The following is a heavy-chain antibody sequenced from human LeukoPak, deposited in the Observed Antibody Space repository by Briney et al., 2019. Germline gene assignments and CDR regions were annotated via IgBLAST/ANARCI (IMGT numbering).Heavy chain of an antibody. CDR1: GYTFPSYF. Sequence: ASVKVSCKASGYTFPSYFMHWVRQAPGQGLEWMGIINPTGGSTTYAQKFQGRVTMTRDTSTSTVYMELSSLRSDDTAVYYCAREAREAANDYWGQGTLVTVSS. CDR3: AREAREAANDY. J-gene: IGHJ4*02. V-gene: IGHV1-46*01. D-gene: IGHD2-15*01. CDR2: INPTGGST.